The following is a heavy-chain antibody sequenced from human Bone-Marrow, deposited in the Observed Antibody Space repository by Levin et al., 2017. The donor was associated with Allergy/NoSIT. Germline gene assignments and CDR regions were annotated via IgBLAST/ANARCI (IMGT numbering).Heavy chain of an antibody. CDR2: IYYSGST. CDR1: GGSIRSSH. V-gene: IGHV4-59*01. J-gene: IGHJ6*02. CDR3: ARDRVIAVAGTKDKYYYYGMDG. Sequence: SQTLSLPCTVSGGSIRSSHWSWIRQPPGKGLQWIGYIYYSGSTKYNPSLKSRVTISVDTSKNQFSLKLSSVTAADTAVYYCARDRVIAVAGTKDKYYYYGMDGWGQGTTVTVSS. D-gene: IGHD6-19*01.